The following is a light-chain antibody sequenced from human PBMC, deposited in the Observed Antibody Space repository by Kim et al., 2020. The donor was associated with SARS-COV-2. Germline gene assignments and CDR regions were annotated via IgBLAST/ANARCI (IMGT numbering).Light chain of an antibody. CDR3: QTYYNSLTGYV. CDR1: NSND. Sequence: SGAPGQTVTISCTGTNSNDVHWYQQPPGMAPKLIIYADYNRPSGVPDRFSGSKSGTSASLAISGLLAEDEADYYCQTYYNSLTGYVFGTGTKVTVL. V-gene: IGLV1-40*01. CDR2: ADY. J-gene: IGLJ1*01.